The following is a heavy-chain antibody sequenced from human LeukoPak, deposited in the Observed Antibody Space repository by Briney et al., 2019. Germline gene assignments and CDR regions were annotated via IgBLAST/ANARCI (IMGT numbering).Heavy chain of an antibody. CDR1: GLNFRDYA. V-gene: IGHV3-23*01. D-gene: IGHD3-3*01. Sequence: PGGSLRLSCAVSGLNFRDYAMSWLRQTPGKGLEWVSAISASGGSTYHADSVKGRFTISRDNSQNTLYLEMKSLRVEDTAVYYCAKDRDYDFWSGKLFDPWGQGTSVTVSS. J-gene: IGHJ5*02. CDR2: ISASGGST. CDR3: AKDRDYDFWSGKLFDP.